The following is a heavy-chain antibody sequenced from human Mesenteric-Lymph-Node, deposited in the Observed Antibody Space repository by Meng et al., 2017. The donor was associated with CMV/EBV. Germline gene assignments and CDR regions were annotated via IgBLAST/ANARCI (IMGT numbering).Heavy chain of an antibody. CDR3: ARGPHYYGSGSYDY. CDR2: IHHSASS. CDR1: GCSISSGRHY. J-gene: IGHJ4*02. Sequence: SGCSISSGRHYWPWIRQPPGKGLEWIGYIHHSASSNYNPSLKSRLTISVDTSKNQFSLELRSVTAADTAVYYCARGPHYYGSGSYDYWGQGTLVTVSS. V-gene: IGHV4-61*01. D-gene: IGHD3-10*01.